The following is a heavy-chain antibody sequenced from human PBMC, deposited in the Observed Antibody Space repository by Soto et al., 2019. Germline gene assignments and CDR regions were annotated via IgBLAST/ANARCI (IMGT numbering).Heavy chain of an antibody. Sequence: QMQLVQSGAEVKKTGSSVKVSCKASGYTFTYRYLHWVRQAPGQALEWMGWITPFNGNTNYAQKLQDRVTITRDRSMSTAYMELSSLRSEDTAMYYCATSNWNDLGFDYWGQGTLVTVSS. D-gene: IGHD1-1*01. V-gene: IGHV1-45*02. J-gene: IGHJ4*02. CDR2: ITPFNGNT. CDR3: ATSNWNDLGFDY. CDR1: GYTFTYRY.